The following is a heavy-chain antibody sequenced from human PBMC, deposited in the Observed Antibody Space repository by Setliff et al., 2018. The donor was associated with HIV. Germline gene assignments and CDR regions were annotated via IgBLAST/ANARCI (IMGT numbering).Heavy chain of an antibody. CDR1: GFTFSSYW. CDR3: VRGSGYYYFDN. D-gene: IGHD3-22*01. Sequence: GGSLRLSCAASGFTFSSYWMHWVRQATGKGLVWVFGMNTDGSSTGYADSVKGRFTISRDNAKNMLYLQMNSLSADDTAVYYCVRGSGYYYFDNWGQGALVTVSS. J-gene: IGHJ4*02. V-gene: IGHV3-74*01. CDR2: MNTDGSST.